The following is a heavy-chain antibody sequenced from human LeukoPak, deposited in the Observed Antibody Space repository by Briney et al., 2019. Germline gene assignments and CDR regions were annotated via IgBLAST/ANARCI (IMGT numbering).Heavy chain of an antibody. J-gene: IGHJ6*03. V-gene: IGHV1-8*01. Sequence: ASVKVSCKASGYTFTSYDINWVRQATGQGLEWMGWMNPNSGNTGYAQKFQGRVTMTRNTSIRTAYMELSSLRSEDTAVYYCARALGYYYYYYMDVWGKGTTVTVSS. CDR1: GYTFTSYD. CDR2: MNPNSGNT. D-gene: IGHD1-26*01. CDR3: ARALGYYYYYYMDV.